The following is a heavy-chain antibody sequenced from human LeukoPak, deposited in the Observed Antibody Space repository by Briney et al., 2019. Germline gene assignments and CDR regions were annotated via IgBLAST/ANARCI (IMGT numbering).Heavy chain of an antibody. CDR2: FTTGANYT. CDR1: GFTVSSFA. Sequence: GGSLRHSCAASGFTVSSFAMSWVRQAPGKGLEWVSVFTTGANYTYYADSVKGRFTMTRDNSKNTIFLQLNNVRADDTAVYFCAKAQGAWYYFDSWGQGTLVTVSS. J-gene: IGHJ4*02. D-gene: IGHD6-13*01. V-gene: IGHV3-23*03. CDR3: AKAQGAWYYFDS.